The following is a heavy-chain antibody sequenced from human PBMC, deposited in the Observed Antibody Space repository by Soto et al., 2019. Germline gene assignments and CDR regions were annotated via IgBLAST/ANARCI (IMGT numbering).Heavy chain of an antibody. D-gene: IGHD3-3*01. CDR3: ARDRSWSPWGGANTYYYGMDV. CDR1: GFTFSSYT. Sequence: QVQLVESGGGVVQPGRSLRLSCAASGFTFSSYTMHWVRQAPGKGLEWVAVISYDGSNKYYADSVKGRFTISRDNSKNTLYLQMNSLRAEDTAVYYCARDRSWSPWGGANTYYYGMDVWGQGTTVTVSS. V-gene: IGHV3-30-3*01. CDR2: ISYDGSNK. J-gene: IGHJ6*02.